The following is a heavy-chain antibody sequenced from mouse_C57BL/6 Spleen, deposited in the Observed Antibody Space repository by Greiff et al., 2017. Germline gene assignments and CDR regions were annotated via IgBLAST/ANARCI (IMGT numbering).Heavy chain of an antibody. Sequence: QVQLKQPGAELVKPGASVKVSCKASGYTFTSYWMHWVKQRPGQGLEWIGRIHPSDSDTNYNQKFKGKATLTVDKSSSTAYMQLSSLTSEDSAVYYCAISYSNYVLYAMDYWGQGTSVTVSS. CDR2: IHPSDSDT. CDR1: GYTFTSYW. V-gene: IGHV1-74*01. D-gene: IGHD2-5*01. CDR3: AISYSNYVLYAMDY. J-gene: IGHJ4*01.